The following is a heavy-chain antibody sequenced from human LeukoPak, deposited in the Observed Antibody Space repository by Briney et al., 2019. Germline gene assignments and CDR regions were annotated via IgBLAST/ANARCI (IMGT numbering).Heavy chain of an antibody. J-gene: IGHJ4*02. D-gene: IGHD2-15*01. Sequence: PGGSLRLSCTASGFTFGDYAMSWFRQAPGKGLEWVGFIRSKAYGCTTEYAACVKGRFTISRDESKSIAYLQMNSLKTEDTAVYYCTRFPGYCSGGSCFKFDYWGQGTLVTVSS. CDR2: IRSKAYGCTT. V-gene: IGHV3-49*03. CDR1: GFTFGDYA. CDR3: TRFPGYCSGGSCFKFDY.